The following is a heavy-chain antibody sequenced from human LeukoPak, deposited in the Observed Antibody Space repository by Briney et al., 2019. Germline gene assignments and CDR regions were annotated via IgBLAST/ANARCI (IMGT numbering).Heavy chain of an antibody. J-gene: IGHJ6*02. Sequence: SETLSLTCTVSGGSISSYYWSWIRQPPGKGLEWIGEINHSGSTNYNPSLKSRVTISVDTSKNQFSLKLSSVTAADTAVYYCARAPRFYYGSGTPGVYYYGMDVWGQGTTVTVSS. CDR3: ARAPRFYYGSGTPGVYYYGMDV. D-gene: IGHD3-10*01. CDR1: GGSISSYY. V-gene: IGHV4-34*01. CDR2: INHSGST.